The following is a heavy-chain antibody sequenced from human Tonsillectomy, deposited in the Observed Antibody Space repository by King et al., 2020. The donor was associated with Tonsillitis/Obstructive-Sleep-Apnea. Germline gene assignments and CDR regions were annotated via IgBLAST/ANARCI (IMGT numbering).Heavy chain of an antibody. CDR1: GFTFRSYS. D-gene: IGHD3-10*01. CDR3: ARDRYYGI. J-gene: IGHJ3*02. V-gene: IGHV3-48*02. Sequence: VQLVESGGGLVQPGGSLRLSCAASGFTFRSYSMNWVRQAQGKGLEWVSYISSSSMALYYADSVKGRFTISRDNAKNSLYLQMNSLRDEDTAVYYCARDRYYGIWGQGTMVTVSS. CDR2: ISSSSMAL.